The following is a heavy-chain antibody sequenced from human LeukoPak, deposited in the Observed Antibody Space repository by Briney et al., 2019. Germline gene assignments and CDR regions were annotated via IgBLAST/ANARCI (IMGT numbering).Heavy chain of an antibody. Sequence: GGSLRLSCAASGFTFSSYAMSWVGQAPGKGLEWVSAISGSGGSTYYADSVKGRFTISRDNSKNTLYLQMNSLRAEDTAVYYCAKDLTFYDWNYSYWGQGTLVTVSS. D-gene: IGHD1-7*01. CDR3: AKDLTFYDWNYSY. J-gene: IGHJ4*02. V-gene: IGHV3-23*01. CDR1: GFTFSSYA. CDR2: ISGSGGST.